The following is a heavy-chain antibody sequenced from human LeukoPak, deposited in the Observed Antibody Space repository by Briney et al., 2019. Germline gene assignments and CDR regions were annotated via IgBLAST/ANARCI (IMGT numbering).Heavy chain of an antibody. CDR3: ARNPWNDEYYFDY. D-gene: IGHD1-1*01. CDR2: ISSSSSYI. Sequence: GGSLRLSCAASGFTFSSYWMSWVRQAPGKGLEWVSSISSSSSYIYYADSVKGRFTISRDNAKNSLYLQMNSLRAEDTAVYYCARNPWNDEYYFDYWGQGTLVTVSS. V-gene: IGHV3-21*01. J-gene: IGHJ4*02. CDR1: GFTFSSYW.